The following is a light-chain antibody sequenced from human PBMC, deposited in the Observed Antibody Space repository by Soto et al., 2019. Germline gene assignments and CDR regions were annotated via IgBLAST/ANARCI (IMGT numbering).Light chain of an antibody. J-gene: IGLJ1*01. CDR2: SNN. Sequence: QSVLTQPPSASGTPGQRVTISCSGSRSNIGSNFVYWYQQLPGTAPKLLIYSNNQRPSGVPDRFSGSKSGTSASLAISGLRSEDEADYYCATWDDSLSVLYVFGTGTKVTVL. CDR1: RSNIGSNF. CDR3: ATWDDSLSVLYV. V-gene: IGLV1-47*02.